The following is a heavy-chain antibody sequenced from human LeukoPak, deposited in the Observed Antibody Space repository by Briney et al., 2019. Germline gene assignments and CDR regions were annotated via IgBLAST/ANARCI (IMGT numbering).Heavy chain of an antibody. CDR2: ISSSSSYI. J-gene: IGHJ4*02. Sequence: GGSLRLSCAASGFTFSSYSMNWVRQAPGKGLEWVSSISSSSSYIYYADSVKGRFTISRDNAKNSLYLQMNSPRAEDTAVYYCARDTSGGDYLFDYWGQGTLVTVSS. CDR1: GFTFSSYS. CDR3: ARDTSGGDYLFDY. V-gene: IGHV3-21*01. D-gene: IGHD4-17*01.